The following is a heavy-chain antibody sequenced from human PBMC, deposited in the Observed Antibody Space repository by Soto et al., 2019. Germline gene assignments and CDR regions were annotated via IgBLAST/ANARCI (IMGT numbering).Heavy chain of an antibody. D-gene: IGHD2-2*01. CDR2: INHSGST. CDR3: ARARVPAANVRKWSHT. Sequence: SETLSLTCAVYGGSFSGYYWSWIRQPPGKGLEWIGEINHSGSTNYNPSLKSRVTISVGTSKNQFSLKLSSVTAADTAVYYCARARVPAANVRKWSHTWGQG. V-gene: IGHV4-34*01. CDR1: GGSFSGYY. J-gene: IGHJ5*02.